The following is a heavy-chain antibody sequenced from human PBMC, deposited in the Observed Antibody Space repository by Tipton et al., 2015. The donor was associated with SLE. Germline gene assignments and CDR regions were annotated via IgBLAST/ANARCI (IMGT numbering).Heavy chain of an antibody. CDR2: INHSGST. V-gene: IGHV4-34*01. Sequence: TLSLTCAVYGGSFSGYYWSWIRQPPGKGLEWIGEINHSGSTNYNPSLKSRVTISVDTSKNQFSLKLSSVTAADTAVYYCARLVWEPRAFDIWGQGTMVTVSS. D-gene: IGHD1-26*01. CDR3: ARLVWEPRAFDI. CDR1: GGSFSGYY. J-gene: IGHJ3*02.